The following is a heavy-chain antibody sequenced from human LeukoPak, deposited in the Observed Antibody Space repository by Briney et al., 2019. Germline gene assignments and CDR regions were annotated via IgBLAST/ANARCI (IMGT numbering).Heavy chain of an antibody. D-gene: IGHD3-22*01. CDR3: ARGLDSSGYYYANDAFDI. CDR1: GYTFTDYY. J-gene: IGHJ3*02. CDR2: ISPTSDTT. V-gene: IGHV1-46*01. Sequence: ASVKVSCKAFGYTFTDYYIHWVRQAPGQGLEWLGMISPTSDTTSYLQKFQGRVTMTRDTSTSTVHMELSSLRSEDTAVYYCARGLDSSGYYYANDAFDIWGQGTMVTVSS.